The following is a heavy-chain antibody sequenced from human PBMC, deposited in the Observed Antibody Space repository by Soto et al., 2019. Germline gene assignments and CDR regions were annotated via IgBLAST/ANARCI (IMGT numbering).Heavy chain of an antibody. CDR3: ARGREIVVVPAGGYYYYYMDV. CDR2: INHSGST. CDR1: GGSFSGYY. J-gene: IGHJ6*03. Sequence: SETLSLTCAVYGGSFSGYYWSWIRQPPGKGLKWIGEINHSGSTNYNPSLKSRVTISVDTSKNQFSLKLSSVTAADTAVYYCARGREIVVVPAGGYYYYYMDVWGKGTTVTVSS. D-gene: IGHD2-2*01. V-gene: IGHV4-34*01.